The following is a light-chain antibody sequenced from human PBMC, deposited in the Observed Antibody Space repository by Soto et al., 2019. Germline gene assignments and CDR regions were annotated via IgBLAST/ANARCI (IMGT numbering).Light chain of an antibody. CDR1: RTVLYSSNNKNY. CDR2: WAS. CDR3: QQYDTTPCT. J-gene: IGKJ1*01. Sequence: DIVMTQSPDSLAVSLGERATINCKSSRTVLYSSNNKNYLAWYQQKPRQPPKLLIYWASTRESGVPDRFSGSGSGTDVTLTISSLQAEDVAVYYCQQYDTTPCTFGQGTKVEIK. V-gene: IGKV4-1*01.